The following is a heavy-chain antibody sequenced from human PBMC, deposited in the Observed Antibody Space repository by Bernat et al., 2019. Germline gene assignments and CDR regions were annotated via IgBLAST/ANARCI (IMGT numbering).Heavy chain of an antibody. V-gene: IGHV3-53*02. CDR1: GFTVNSNY. Sequence: EVQLVETGGDLIQPGGSLRLSCAASGFTVNSNYMTWVRQTPGKGLEWVSIIFTGGTTYYADSVKDRFTISRDNSKNTLYLQMNSLGAEDTAVYYCARLITVGPWRFDSWGQGTLVTVSS. CDR2: IFTGGTT. CDR3: ARLITVGPWRFDS. J-gene: IGHJ4*02. D-gene: IGHD4-23*01.